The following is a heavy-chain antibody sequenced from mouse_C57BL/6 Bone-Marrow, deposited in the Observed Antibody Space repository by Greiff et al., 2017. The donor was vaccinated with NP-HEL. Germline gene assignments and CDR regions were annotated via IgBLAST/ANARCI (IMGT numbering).Heavy chain of an antibody. Sequence: EVHLVESGGGLVQPGGSLSLSCAASGFTFTDYYMSWVRQPPGKALEWLGFIRNKANGYTTEYSASVKGRFTISRDNSQSILYLQMNALRAEDSATYYCARSPYYYGSSPVDFDYWGQGTTLTVSS. J-gene: IGHJ2*01. CDR2: IRNKANGYTT. V-gene: IGHV7-3*01. CDR1: GFTFTDYY. CDR3: ARSPYYYGSSPVDFDY. D-gene: IGHD1-1*01.